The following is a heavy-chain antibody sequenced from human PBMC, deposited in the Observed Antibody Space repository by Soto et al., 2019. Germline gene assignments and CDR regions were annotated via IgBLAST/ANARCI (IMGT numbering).Heavy chain of an antibody. V-gene: IGHV4-31*03. CDR3: ARENYDILTGYYYDY. Sequence: LSLTCTVSGGSISSGGYYWSWIRQHPGKRLGWIGYIYYSGSTYYNPSLKSRVTIAVDTSKNQFSLKLSSVTAADTAVYYCARENYDILTGYYYDYWGQGTLVTVSS. D-gene: IGHD3-9*01. CDR2: IYYSGST. CDR1: GGSISSGGYY. J-gene: IGHJ4*02.